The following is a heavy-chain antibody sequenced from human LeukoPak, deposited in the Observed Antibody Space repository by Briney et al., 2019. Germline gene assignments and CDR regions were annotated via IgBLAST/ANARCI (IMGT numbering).Heavy chain of an antibody. CDR1: RYIFSTYA. Sequence: GALRLSCAASRYIFSTYAMHWVRQAPGKGLEWVAVISYDGSDTYYADSVKGRFTISRDNAKNSLYLQMNSLRAEDTAVYYCARRFYDFWSGRFPTLRGYYYYMDVWGKGTTVTVSS. D-gene: IGHD3-3*01. V-gene: IGHV3-30*04. J-gene: IGHJ6*03. CDR2: ISYDGSDT. CDR3: ARRFYDFWSGRFPTLRGYYYYMDV.